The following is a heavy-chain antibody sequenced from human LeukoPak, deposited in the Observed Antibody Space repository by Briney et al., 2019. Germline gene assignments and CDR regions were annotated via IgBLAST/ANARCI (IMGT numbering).Heavy chain of an antibody. Sequence: GGSLRLSCAASGFTFSGSAMHWVRQASGKGLEWVGRIRSKANSYATAYAASVKGRFTISRDDSKNTAYLQMNSLKTEDTAVYYCARGGSYLSAFDIWGQGTMVTVSS. CDR3: ARGGSYLSAFDI. V-gene: IGHV3-73*01. D-gene: IGHD1-26*01. J-gene: IGHJ3*02. CDR1: GFTFSGSA. CDR2: IRSKANSYAT.